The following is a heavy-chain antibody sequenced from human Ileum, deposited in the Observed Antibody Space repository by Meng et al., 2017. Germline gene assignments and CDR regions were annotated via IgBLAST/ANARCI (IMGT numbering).Heavy chain of an antibody. J-gene: IGHJ4*02. D-gene: IGHD4-23*01. CDR2: ISHSGST. CDR1: SGSITSDTY. Sequence: QVQLQESGPGPVKPSGTLSLTCAVSSGSITSDTYWSWVRLPPGKGLEWIGQISHSGSTFYNPSLKSRVTMSVDKSKSQFSLMLTSVTAADTAVYYCARHGGYYQGFWGQGTLVTVSS. V-gene: IGHV4-4*02. CDR3: ARHGGYYQGF.